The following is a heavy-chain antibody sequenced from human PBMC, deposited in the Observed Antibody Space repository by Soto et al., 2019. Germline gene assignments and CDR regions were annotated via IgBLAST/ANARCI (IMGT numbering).Heavy chain of an antibody. J-gene: IGHJ6*03. CDR3: ARDKGRYSNYYYYMDV. V-gene: IGHV1-69*08. D-gene: IGHD4-4*01. CDR1: GGTFSSYT. Sequence: QVQLVQSGAEVKKPGSSVKVSCKASGGTFSSYTISWVRQAPGQGLEWMGRIIPILGIANYAQKFQGRVTITADKSTSTAYMELSSLRSADTAVYYCARDKGRYSNYYYYMDVWGKGTTVTVSS. CDR2: IIPILGIA.